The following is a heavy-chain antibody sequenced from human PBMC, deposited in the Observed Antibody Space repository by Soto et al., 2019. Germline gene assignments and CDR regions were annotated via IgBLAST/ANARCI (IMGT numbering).Heavy chain of an antibody. CDR1: GGTFSSYA. Sequence: QVQLVQPGAEVKKPGSSVKVSCKASGGTFSSYAISWVRQAPGQGLEWMGGIIPILGTANYAQKFQGRVTITGPSAASERCTGLSRVSAEDTAVYYGAGGGGYYYYGMAVGGRGTPVTVSS. J-gene: IGHJ6*02. CDR3: AGGGGYYYYGMAV. CDR2: IIPILGTA. V-gene: IGHV1-69*11. D-gene: IGHD1-26*01.